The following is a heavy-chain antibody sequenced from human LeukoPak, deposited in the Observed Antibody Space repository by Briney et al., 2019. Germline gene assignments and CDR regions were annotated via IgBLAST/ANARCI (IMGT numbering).Heavy chain of an antibody. CDR3: ARGPSGSGIAVAVTYFDY. Sequence: SVKVSCKASGGTFSSYAISWVRQAPGQGLEWMGGIIPIFGTANYAQKFQGRVTITADESTSTAYMELSSLRSEDTAVYYCARGPSGSGIAVAVTYFDYWGQGTLVTVSS. CDR1: GGTFSSYA. V-gene: IGHV1-69*13. D-gene: IGHD6-19*01. CDR2: IIPIFGTA. J-gene: IGHJ4*02.